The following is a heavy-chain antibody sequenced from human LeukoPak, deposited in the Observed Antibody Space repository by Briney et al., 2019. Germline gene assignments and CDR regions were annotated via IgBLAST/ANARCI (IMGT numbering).Heavy chain of an antibody. V-gene: IGHV3-21*01. Sequence: GGSLRLSCAASGFTFSNYNMNWVRQAPGKGLEWVSSISSSSIYISYADSVEGRSTISRDNTKNALYLQMNSLRAEDTAVFYCARTLYSIVPAVDDYFDSWGQGTLVTVSS. CDR3: ARTLYSIVPAVDDYFDS. CDR1: GFTFSNYN. D-gene: IGHD2-2*01. J-gene: IGHJ4*02. CDR2: ISSSSIYI.